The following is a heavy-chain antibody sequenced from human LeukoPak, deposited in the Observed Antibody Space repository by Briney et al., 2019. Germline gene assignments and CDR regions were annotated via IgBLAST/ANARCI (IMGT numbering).Heavy chain of an antibody. CDR1: GYTFTSYG. CDR3: AREQWDHDAFDI. D-gene: IGHD1-26*01. CDR2: ISAYNGNT. Sequence: ASVKVSCKASGYTFTSYGISWVRQAPGQGLEWMGWISAYNGNTNYAQKLQGRVTMTTDTSTGTAYMELRSLRSDDTAVYYCAREQWDHDAFDIWGQGTMVTVSS. J-gene: IGHJ3*02. V-gene: IGHV1-18*01.